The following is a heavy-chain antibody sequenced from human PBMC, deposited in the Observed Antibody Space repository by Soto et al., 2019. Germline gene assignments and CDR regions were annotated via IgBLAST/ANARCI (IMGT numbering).Heavy chain of an antibody. J-gene: IGHJ4*01. CDR3: SRGTSIPASGDY. Sequence: QVQLVQSGAEVKKPGASVKVSCKASGYTFTNYGINWVRQAPGQGLEWLGWVSAYNGERRYAQRVQARVIMTTDTSTTTPYMELRSLRSDATAVYYCSRGTSIPASGDYWGQGTLVTVSS. V-gene: IGHV1-18*01. CDR2: VSAYNGER. CDR1: GYTFTNYG. D-gene: IGHD6-6*01.